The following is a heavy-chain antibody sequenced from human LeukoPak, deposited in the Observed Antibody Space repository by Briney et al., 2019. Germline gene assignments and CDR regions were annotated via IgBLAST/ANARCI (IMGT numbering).Heavy chain of an antibody. CDR1: GGSISSGGYY. D-gene: IGHD6-6*01. J-gene: IGHJ4*02. Sequence: SQTLSLTCTVSGGSISSGGYYWSWIRQPPGKGLEWIGYIYHSESTYYNPSLKSRVTISVDRSKNQFSLKLSSVTAADTAVYYCARESAEQLAIDYWGQGTLVTVSS. CDR2: IYHSEST. V-gene: IGHV4-30-2*01. CDR3: ARESAEQLAIDY.